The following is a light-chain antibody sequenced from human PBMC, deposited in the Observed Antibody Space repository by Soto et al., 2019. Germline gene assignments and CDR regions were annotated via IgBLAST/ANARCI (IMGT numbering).Light chain of an antibody. CDR1: QSVSRS. Sequence: QLTQSPSSLSASVGDRVIITCRASQSVSRSLNWYQQTAGRPPKLLIFAASSLHSGVPSRFSCAGSGTHFTLTISSLQPEDFATYYCQQNAITPPWTFGQGTKVEVK. J-gene: IGKJ1*01. CDR3: QQNAITPPWT. CDR2: AAS. V-gene: IGKV1-39*01.